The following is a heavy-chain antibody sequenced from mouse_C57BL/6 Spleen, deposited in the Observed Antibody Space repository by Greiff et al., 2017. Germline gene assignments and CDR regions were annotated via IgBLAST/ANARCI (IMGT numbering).Heavy chain of an antibody. CDR3: ARNYYYGSSYVDWYFDV. CDR1: GFTFSDYG. Sequence: EVHLVESGGGLVKPGGSLKLSCAASGFTFSDYGMHWVRQAPEKGLEWVAYISSGSSTIYYADTVKGRFTISRDNAKNPLFLQMTSLRSEDTAMYYCARNYYYGSSYVDWYFDVWGTGTTVTVSS. J-gene: IGHJ1*03. D-gene: IGHD1-1*01. V-gene: IGHV5-17*01. CDR2: ISSGSSTI.